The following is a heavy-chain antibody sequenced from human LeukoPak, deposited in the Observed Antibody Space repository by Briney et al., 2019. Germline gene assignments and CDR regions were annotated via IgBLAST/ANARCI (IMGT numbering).Heavy chain of an antibody. CDR2: IIPIFGTA. J-gene: IGHJ6*02. CDR3: AREGGPNTYYDILTGYYRAAHLNYYYYGMDV. D-gene: IGHD3-9*01. V-gene: IGHV1-69*13. Sequence: SVKVSCKASGYTFTSYGISWVRQAPGQGLEWMGGIIPIFGTANYAQKFQGRVTITADESTSTAYMELSSLRSEDTAVYYCAREGGPNTYYDILTGYYRAAHLNYYYYGMDVWGQGTTVTVSS. CDR1: GYTFTSYG.